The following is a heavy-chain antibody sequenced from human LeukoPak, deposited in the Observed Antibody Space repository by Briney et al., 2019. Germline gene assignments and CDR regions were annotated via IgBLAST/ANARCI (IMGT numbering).Heavy chain of an antibody. CDR2: ISGRGGTT. CDR3: AKAVTVVIPAALDY. CDR1: EFSFNNYP. D-gene: IGHD2-2*01. Sequence: GGALRLSCAAFEFSFNNYPMTWVRQTQGKGLEWVSAISGRGGTTYYADSAKGRFIISRDNSLNTLYLQMNSLRAEDTAVYYCAKAVTVVIPAALDYWGQGTLVTVHS. V-gene: IGHV3-23*01. J-gene: IGHJ4*02.